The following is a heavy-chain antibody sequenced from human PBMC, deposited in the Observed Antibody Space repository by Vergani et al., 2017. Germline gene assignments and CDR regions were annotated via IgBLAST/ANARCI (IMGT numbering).Heavy chain of an antibody. V-gene: IGHV3-23*01. Sequence: EEQLLESGGGLVQPGGSLRLSCAASGFTFSNYAMTWVRQAPGKGLEWVSNISDSGGSTYYVDSVKGRFTISRDNSKNTLYLQMNSLRADDTAIYYCARTTHQYGGFDYWGQGTLVTVSS. D-gene: IGHD1/OR15-1a*01. CDR2: ISDSGGST. CDR1: GFTFSNYA. J-gene: IGHJ4*02. CDR3: ARTTHQYGGFDY.